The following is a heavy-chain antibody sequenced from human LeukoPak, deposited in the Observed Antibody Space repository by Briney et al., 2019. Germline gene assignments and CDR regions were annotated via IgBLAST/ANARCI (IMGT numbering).Heavy chain of an antibody. CDR3: AKSYWYSSPPVYYYYYMDV. V-gene: IGHV3-9*01. D-gene: IGHD6-13*01. J-gene: IGHJ6*03. CDR2: ISWNSGSI. Sequence: TGGSLRLSCAASGFTFDDYAMHWVRQAPGKGLEWVSGISWNSGSIGYADSVKGRFTISRDNSKNTLYLQMNSLRAEDTAVYYCAKSYWYSSPPVYYYYYMDVWGKGTTVTVSS. CDR1: GFTFDDYA.